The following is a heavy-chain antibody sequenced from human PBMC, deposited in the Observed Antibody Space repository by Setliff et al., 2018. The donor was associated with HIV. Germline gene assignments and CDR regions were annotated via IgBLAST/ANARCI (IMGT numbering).Heavy chain of an antibody. CDR3: ARLGDNSDWRSNYFFYYMDV. V-gene: IGHV4-34*01. J-gene: IGHJ6*03. CDR1: GGSFSGYY. D-gene: IGHD3-22*01. CDR2: INHGGGT. Sequence: SETLSLTCAVYGGSFSGYYWSWIRQPPGKGLEWIGEINHGGGTNYNPSLKSRVTISVDTSKNQFSLKLDSVTAADTAVYYCARLGDNSDWRSNYFFYYMDVWGKGTTVTVSS.